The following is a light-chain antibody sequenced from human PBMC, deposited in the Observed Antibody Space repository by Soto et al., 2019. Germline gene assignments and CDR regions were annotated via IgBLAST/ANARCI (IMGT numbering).Light chain of an antibody. Sequence: EIMLTQSPGTLSLSPGERATLSCRASQSVGSSYLAWYQQKPGQAPRLLIYGASSRATGIPDRFSGSGSGTDFTLTISSLQSEDFAVYYCKQYKNWPPITFGQGGRLEN. CDR2: GAS. CDR3: KQYKNWPPIT. J-gene: IGKJ5*01. V-gene: IGKV3-20*01. CDR1: QSVGSSY.